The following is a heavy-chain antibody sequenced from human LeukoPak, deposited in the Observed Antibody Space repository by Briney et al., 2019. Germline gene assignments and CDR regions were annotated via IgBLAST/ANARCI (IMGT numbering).Heavy chain of an antibody. D-gene: IGHD1-20*01. CDR2: INHSGST. Sequence: PSETLSLTCAVYGGSFSGYYWSWIRQPPGKGREWIGEINHSGSTNYNPSLKSRVTISVDTSKNQFSLKLSSMTAADTAVYYCARVRYNWNGGYFDYWGQGTLVTVSS. CDR3: ARVRYNWNGGYFDY. CDR1: GGSFSGYY. J-gene: IGHJ4*02. V-gene: IGHV4-34*01.